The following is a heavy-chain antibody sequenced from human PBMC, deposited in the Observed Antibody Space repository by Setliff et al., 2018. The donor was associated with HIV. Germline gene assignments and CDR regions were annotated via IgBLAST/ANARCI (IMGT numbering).Heavy chain of an antibody. Sequence: PSETLSLTCIVSGGSISSSSYYWGWIRQPPGKGLEWIGTVYYSGSTYYNPSLKSRVTISVDTSENQFSLKLSSVTAADTAVYYCARGGYSSSWYVISGSFDYWGQGILVTVSS. D-gene: IGHD6-13*01. CDR2: VYYSGST. CDR3: ARGGYSSSWYVISGSFDY. CDR1: GGSISSSSYY. J-gene: IGHJ4*02. V-gene: IGHV4-39*07.